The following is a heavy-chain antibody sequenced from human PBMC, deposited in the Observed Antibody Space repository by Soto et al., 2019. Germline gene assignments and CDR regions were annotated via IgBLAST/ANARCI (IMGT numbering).Heavy chain of an antibody. D-gene: IGHD3-10*01. Sequence: SETLSLTCAVSGGSITSGNSYSWAWIRQPPGRGLEWIGSISQAGATSYNPSLKSRVSVSLDKSKNQFSLRLSSVTAADMAVYYCARAVSPYFGTWFDPWGQGTLVTVS. J-gene: IGHJ5*02. V-gene: IGHV4-30-2*01. CDR2: ISQAGAT. CDR3: ARAVSPYFGTWFDP. CDR1: GGSITSGNSYS.